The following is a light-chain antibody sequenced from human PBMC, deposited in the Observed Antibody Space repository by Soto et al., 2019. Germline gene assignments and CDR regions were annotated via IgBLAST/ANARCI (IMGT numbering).Light chain of an antibody. V-gene: IGKV3-15*01. CDR3: QQYNFWPPLT. CDR1: QSVNSN. CDR2: DAS. J-gene: IGKJ4*01. Sequence: EIVMTQSPATLSVSPGERATLSCRASQSVNSNLAWYRQKPGQAPRLLISDASTRATGVPARFSGSGSGTECTLTISILQSEDSGIYYCQQYNFWPPLTFGGGTKVEIK.